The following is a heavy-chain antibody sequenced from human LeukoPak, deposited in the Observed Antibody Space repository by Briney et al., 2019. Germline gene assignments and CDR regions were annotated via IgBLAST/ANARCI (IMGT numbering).Heavy chain of an antibody. D-gene: IGHD3-22*01. Sequence: GGSLRLXCAASGFTFSSYGMHWVRQAPGKGLEWVAVIWYDGSNKYYADSVKGRFTISRDNSKNTLYLQMNSLSAEDTAVYYCARTYYYDSSGYSHFDYWGQGTLVTVSS. CDR3: ARTYYYDSSGYSHFDY. CDR1: GFTFSSYG. V-gene: IGHV3-33*03. J-gene: IGHJ4*02. CDR2: IWYDGSNK.